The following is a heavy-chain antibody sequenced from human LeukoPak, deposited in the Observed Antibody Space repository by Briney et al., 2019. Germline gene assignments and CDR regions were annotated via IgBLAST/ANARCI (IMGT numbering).Heavy chain of an antibody. J-gene: IGHJ5*02. CDR2: ISYDGSNE. Sequence: PGGSLRLSCAASGFTFSSYGMHWVRQAPGKGLEWVAVISYDGSNEYYADSVKGRFTISRDNSKNTLYLQMNSLRAEDTAVYYCAKSLSGYSYGNWFDPWGQGTLVTVSS. V-gene: IGHV3-30*18. CDR3: AKSLSGYSYGNWFDP. CDR1: GFTFSSYG. D-gene: IGHD5-18*01.